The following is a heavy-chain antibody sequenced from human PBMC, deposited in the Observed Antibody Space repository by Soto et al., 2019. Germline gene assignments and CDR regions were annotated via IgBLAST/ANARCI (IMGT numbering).Heavy chain of an antibody. CDR3: ARRAYYYDG. CDR2: IYYSGST. V-gene: IGHV4-39*01. CDR1: GGSISSSSYY. Sequence: PSETLSLTCTVSGGSISSSSYYWGWIRQPPGKGLEWIGSIYYSGSTYYNPSLKSRVTISVDTPKNQFSLKLSSVTTADTAVYYCARRAYYYDGWGQGTLVTVSS. D-gene: IGHD3-22*01. J-gene: IGHJ4*02.